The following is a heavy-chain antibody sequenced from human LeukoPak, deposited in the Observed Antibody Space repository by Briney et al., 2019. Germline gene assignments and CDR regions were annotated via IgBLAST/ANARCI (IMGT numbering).Heavy chain of an antibody. CDR3: ARDRAYSSGWYHFDY. Sequence: GASVKVSCKASGYTFSSYGISWVRQAPGQGLEWMGIINPSGGSTSYAQKFQGRVTMTRDTSTSTVYMELSSLRSEDTAVYYCARDRAYSSGWYHFDYWGQGTLVTVSS. D-gene: IGHD6-19*01. CDR2: INPSGGST. J-gene: IGHJ4*02. V-gene: IGHV1-46*01. CDR1: GYTFSSYG.